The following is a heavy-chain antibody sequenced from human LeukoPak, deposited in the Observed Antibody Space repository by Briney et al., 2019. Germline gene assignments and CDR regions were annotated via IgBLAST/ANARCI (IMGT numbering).Heavy chain of an antibody. D-gene: IGHD5-24*01. Sequence: GGSLRLSCSASGFTFSSYAIHWVRQAPGKGLEWVAVISYDGTSKYYADSVKGRFTISRDNSKNTLYLQMNSLRAEDTAIYYCAKWLRVATTFFDYWGQGTLVTVSS. CDR2: ISYDGTSK. CDR3: AKWLRVATTFFDY. CDR1: GFTFSSYA. V-gene: IGHV3-30*04. J-gene: IGHJ4*02.